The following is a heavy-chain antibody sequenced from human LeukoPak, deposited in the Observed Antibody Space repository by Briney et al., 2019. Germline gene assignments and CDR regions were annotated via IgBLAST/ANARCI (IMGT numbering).Heavy chain of an antibody. V-gene: IGHV1-69*13. CDR2: IIPIFGTA. CDR3: ASYSGWYGNYYYYMDV. Sequence: ASVKVSCKASGGTFSSYAISWVRQAPGQGLEWMGGIIPIFGTANYAQKFQGRVTITADESTSTAYMELSSLRSEDTAVYYCASYSGWYGNYYYYMDVRGKGTTVTVSS. J-gene: IGHJ6*03. CDR1: GGTFSSYA. D-gene: IGHD6-19*01.